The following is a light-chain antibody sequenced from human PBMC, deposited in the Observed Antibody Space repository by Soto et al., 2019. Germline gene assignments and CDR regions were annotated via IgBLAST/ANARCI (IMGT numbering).Light chain of an antibody. CDR2: DAS. CDR3: QQYNNLPYT. J-gene: IGKJ2*01. Sequence: DIQMPQSPSSLSESLGDRVTITCQASQAISKYLHWYHQRPGQAPILLIYDASNLEVGAPSRFSGGGSGTSFTLTISSLQPEDIGTYFCQQYNNLPYTFGQGTKLDIK. CDR1: QAISKY. V-gene: IGKV1-33*01.